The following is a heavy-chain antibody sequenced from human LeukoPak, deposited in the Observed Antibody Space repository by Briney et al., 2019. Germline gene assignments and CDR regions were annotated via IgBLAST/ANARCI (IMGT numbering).Heavy chain of an antibody. CDR3: ARGYCSGGSCYYGEVFDI. Sequence: LETLSLTCTVSGGSISSSSYYWGWIRQPPGKGLEWIGRIYYSGSTYYNPALKSRVTISVDTSKNQFSLKLSSVTAADTALYYCARGYCSGGSCYYGEVFDIWGQGTMVTVS. V-gene: IGHV4-39*07. J-gene: IGHJ3*02. CDR2: IYYSGST. D-gene: IGHD2-15*01. CDR1: GGSISSSSYY.